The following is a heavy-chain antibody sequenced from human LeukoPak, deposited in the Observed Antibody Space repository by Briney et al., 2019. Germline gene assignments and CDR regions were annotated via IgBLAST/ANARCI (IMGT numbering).Heavy chain of an antibody. CDR3: ARRNYGFNTYYFDY. CDR1: GGSMSSYY. CDR2: IYYSGTT. V-gene: IGHV4-59*08. D-gene: IGHD4-17*01. J-gene: IGHJ4*02. Sequence: SETLSLTCTVSGGSMSSYYWSWIRQPPGKGLEWIGSIYYSGTTNYNPSLRSRVTISVDTSKNQFSLKLTSVTAADTAVYYCARRNYGFNTYYFDYWGQGTLVTVSS.